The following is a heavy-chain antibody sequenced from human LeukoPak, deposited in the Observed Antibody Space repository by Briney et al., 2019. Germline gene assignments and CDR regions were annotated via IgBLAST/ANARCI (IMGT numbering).Heavy chain of an antibody. CDR2: IYRGGST. D-gene: IGHD4-17*01. CDR3: ARSPDYGDPYWYFDL. CDR1: GFTVSSNY. J-gene: IGHJ2*01. Sequence: GGSLRLSCAASGFTVSSNYMSWVRQAPGKGLEWVSVIYRGGSTHYAGSVEGRFTISRDKSKNTVYLQLNSLRAEDTAVYYCARSPDYGDPYWYFDLWGRGTLVTVSS. V-gene: IGHV3-53*01.